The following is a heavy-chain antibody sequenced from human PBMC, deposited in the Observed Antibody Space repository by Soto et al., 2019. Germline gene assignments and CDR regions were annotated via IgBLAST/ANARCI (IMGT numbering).Heavy chain of an antibody. J-gene: IGHJ6*02. CDR2: IIPIFGTA. V-gene: IGHV1-69*13. CDR1: GGTFSSYA. D-gene: IGHD2-2*02. Sequence: GPQLKVSCKASGGTFSSYAISWVRQAPGQGLEWMGGIIPIFGTANYAQKFQGRVTITADESTSTAYMELSSLRSEDTAVYYCAYTQLGYCSSTSCYMPSSSSPWDYYYGMDVWGQGTTVTVSS. CDR3: AYTQLGYCSSTSCYMPSSSSPWDYYYGMDV.